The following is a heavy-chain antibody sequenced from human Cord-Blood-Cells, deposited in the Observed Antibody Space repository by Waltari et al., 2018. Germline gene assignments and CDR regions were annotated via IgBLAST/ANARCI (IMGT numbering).Heavy chain of an antibody. Sequence: QVQLVESGGGVVQPGRSLRLSCAASGFTFSSSGMHWVRQAPGKGLEGVAVIWYDGRNKYYADSVKGRFTISRDNSKNTLYLQMNSLRAEDTAVYYCAREGLWEQLLVYWGQGTLVTVSS. V-gene: IGHV3-33*01. D-gene: IGHD1-26*01. CDR2: IWYDGRNK. J-gene: IGHJ4*02. CDR1: GFTFSSSG. CDR3: AREGLWEQLLVY.